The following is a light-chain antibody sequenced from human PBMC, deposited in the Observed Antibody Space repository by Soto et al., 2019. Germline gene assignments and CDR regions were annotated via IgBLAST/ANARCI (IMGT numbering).Light chain of an antibody. CDR3: SSYTTSSTRV. CDR2: EVT. CDR1: SSDVGAYTS. V-gene: IGLV2-14*01. Sequence: QSVLTQPASVSASPGQSITISCTGTSSDVGAYTSVSWYQQHPGEAPKLLIYEVTYRPSGVSDRFSGSKSAYTASLTISGLQPEDEADYYCSSYTTSSTRVFGTGTKVTVL. J-gene: IGLJ1*01.